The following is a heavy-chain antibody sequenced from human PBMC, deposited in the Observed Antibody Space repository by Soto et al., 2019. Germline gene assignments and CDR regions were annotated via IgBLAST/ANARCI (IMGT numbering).Heavy chain of an antibody. CDR1: GDSISSSKW. J-gene: IGHJ6*02. Sequence: ETLSLTCGVSGDSISSSKWWTWVRQTPGNGLEWIGKIDHNGVANYNPSLEGRVTISKDISKNQISLKVTSVTAADSAVYYCARMNRDHYYYGMDVWGQGATVTVS. CDR3: ARMNRDHYYYGMDV. V-gene: IGHV4-4*02. CDR2: IDHNGVA.